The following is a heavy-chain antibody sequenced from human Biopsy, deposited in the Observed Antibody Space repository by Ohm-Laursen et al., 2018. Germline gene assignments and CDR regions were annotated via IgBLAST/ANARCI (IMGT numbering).Heavy chain of an antibody. D-gene: IGHD3-22*01. CDR1: NVSFSSFY. Sequence: SETLSLTWAVSNVSFSSFYWSWIRQPPGKGLEWIGYIFNSANTYYNPSLKNLITISGDTSKNQFSLKLNSVTAADTAMYYCARGDYFDSNGYFWFDPWGQGTLVTVSS. V-gene: IGHV4-59*06. CDR3: ARGDYFDSNGYFWFDP. CDR2: IFNSANT. J-gene: IGHJ5*02.